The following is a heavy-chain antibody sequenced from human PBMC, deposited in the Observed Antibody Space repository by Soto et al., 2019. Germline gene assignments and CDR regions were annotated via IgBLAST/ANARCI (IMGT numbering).Heavy chain of an antibody. D-gene: IGHD2-21*01. Sequence: QITLKESGPTLVKPTQTLTLTCTFSAFSLSTSGVGVGWIRQPPGKALEWLTFIYWDDDKRYSPSLKSRLTLTKDTSKNQVVRTMTNMDPVDTATYYCARLVAAGITYYFDSWGQGPLVTVSS. CDR3: ARLVAAGITYYFDS. J-gene: IGHJ4*02. V-gene: IGHV2-5*02. CDR2: IYWDDDK. CDR1: AFSLSTSGVG.